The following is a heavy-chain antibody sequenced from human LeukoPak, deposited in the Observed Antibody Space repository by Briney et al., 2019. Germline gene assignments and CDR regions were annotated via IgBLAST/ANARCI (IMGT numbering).Heavy chain of an antibody. J-gene: IGHJ4*02. CDR2: INPNSGGT. V-gene: IGHV1-2*02. Sequence: ASVKVSCKASGYTFTGYYMHWVRQAPGQGLEWMGWINPNSGGTNYAQKFQGRVAMTRDTSISTAYMELSRLRSDDTAVYYCASGYSSSWHVLDYWGQGTLVTVSS. CDR1: GYTFTGYY. CDR3: ASGYSSSWHVLDY. D-gene: IGHD6-13*01.